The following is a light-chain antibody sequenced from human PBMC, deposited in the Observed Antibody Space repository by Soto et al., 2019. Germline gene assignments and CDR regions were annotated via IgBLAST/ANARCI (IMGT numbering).Light chain of an antibody. V-gene: IGKV1-13*02. CDR2: DAS. J-gene: IGKJ5*01. Sequence: AIQLTQSPSSLSASIGARVTITCRASQGISIALAWYQQKPGKAPKLLIYDASSSESGVPSRFSGSGSGTDFTLTISSLQPEDFAAYYCQQFHTFPITFGQGTRLEGK. CDR3: QQFHTFPIT. CDR1: QGISIA.